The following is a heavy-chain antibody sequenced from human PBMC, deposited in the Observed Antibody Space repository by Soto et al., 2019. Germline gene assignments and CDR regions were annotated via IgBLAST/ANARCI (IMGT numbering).Heavy chain of an antibody. D-gene: IGHD3-22*01. J-gene: IGHJ4*02. CDR1: GGSISSYY. CDR3: ARGSGHDSSGYSYFDY. V-gene: IGHV4-59*01. Sequence: PSETLSLTCTVSGGSISSYYWSWIRQPPGKGLEWIGYIYYSGSTNYNPSLKSRVTISVDTSKNQFSLKLSSVTAADTAVYYCARGSGHDSSGYSYFDYWGQGTLVTVSS. CDR2: IYYSGST.